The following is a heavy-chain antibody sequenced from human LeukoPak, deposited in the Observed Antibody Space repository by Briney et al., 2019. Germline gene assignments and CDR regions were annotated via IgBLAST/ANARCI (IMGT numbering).Heavy chain of an antibody. CDR2: ISSSGGNT. CDR3: ARGGAYSSRGVFDY. D-gene: IGHD6-13*01. V-gene: IGHV3-23*01. J-gene: IGHJ4*02. CDR1: GFTFSSYG. Sequence: GGSLRLSCAASGFTFSSYGMSWVRQAPGKGLEWVPSISSSGGNTYYADSVKGRFTISRDNSKNTLYLQMNSLRAEDTAVYYCARGGAYSSRGVFDYWGQGTLVTVSS.